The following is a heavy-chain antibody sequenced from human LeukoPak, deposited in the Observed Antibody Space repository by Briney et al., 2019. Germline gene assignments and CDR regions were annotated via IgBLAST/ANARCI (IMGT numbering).Heavy chain of an antibody. Sequence: SVKVSCKASGGTFSFYAINWVRQAPGQGLEWMGGIVPKFGSTNYAQTFHDRLSITTDDSTSTAYMELSSLRSEDTAVYYCANTGYDILTGYFGSWFDPWGQGTLVTVSS. V-gene: IGHV1-69*05. J-gene: IGHJ5*02. D-gene: IGHD3-9*01. CDR2: IVPKFGST. CDR3: ANTGYDILTGYFGSWFDP. CDR1: GGTFSFYA.